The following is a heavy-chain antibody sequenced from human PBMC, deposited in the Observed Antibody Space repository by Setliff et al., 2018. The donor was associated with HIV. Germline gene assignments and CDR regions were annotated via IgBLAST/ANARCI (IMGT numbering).Heavy chain of an antibody. V-gene: IGHV4-59*08. J-gene: IGHJ4*02. Sequence: SETLSLTCTVSGGSISSHYWSWIRQPPGKGLEWIGYIYYSGNTNYNPSLKSRVTISVDTSKNQFSLKLSSVTAADTAVYYCAKGAGFYGDYTFDYWGQGNLVTVS. CDR3: AKGAGFYGDYTFDY. D-gene: IGHD4-17*01. CDR1: GGSISSHY. CDR2: IYYSGNT.